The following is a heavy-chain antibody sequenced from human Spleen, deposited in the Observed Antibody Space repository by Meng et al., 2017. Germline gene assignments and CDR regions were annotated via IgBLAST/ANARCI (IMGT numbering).Heavy chain of an antibody. J-gene: IGHJ6*02. V-gene: IGHV3-33*01. CDR3: ARAGDYGDYVSSTSNYYYFYGMDV. CDR2: IWYDGSNK. D-gene: IGHD4-17*01. Sequence: GESLKISCTASGFTFGDYAMSWFRQAPGKGLEWVAVIWYDGSNKYYADSVKGRFTISRDNSKNTLYLQMNSLRAEDTAVYYCARAGDYGDYVSSTSNYYYFYGMDVWGQGTTVTVSS. CDR1: GFTFGDYA.